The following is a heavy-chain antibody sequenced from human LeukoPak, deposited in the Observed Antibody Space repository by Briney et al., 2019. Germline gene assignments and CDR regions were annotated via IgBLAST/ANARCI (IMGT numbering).Heavy chain of an antibody. V-gene: IGHV3-23*01. Sequence: GGSLRLSCAASGFSFTTYWMSWVRQAQGKGLEWVSAIRGSGDRTHYADSVKGRFTISRDNSKNTLYLQMNSLRAEDTAVYYCAKDSKIVGATFRSYHYMDVWGKGTAVTVSS. CDR1: GFSFTTYW. CDR2: IRGSGDRT. J-gene: IGHJ6*03. D-gene: IGHD1-26*01. CDR3: AKDSKIVGATFRSYHYMDV.